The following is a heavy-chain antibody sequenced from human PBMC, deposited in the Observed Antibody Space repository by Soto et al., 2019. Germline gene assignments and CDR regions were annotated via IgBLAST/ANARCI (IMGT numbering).Heavy chain of an antibody. V-gene: IGHV3-53*04. CDR2: IYSGGST. CDR1: GFTVSSNY. J-gene: IGHJ4*02. D-gene: IGHD6-13*01. Sequence: GGSLRLSCAASGFTVSSNYMSWVRQAPGKGLEWVSVIYSGGSTYYADSVKGRFTISRHNSKNTLYLQMNSLRAEDTAVYYCASHPGWRYSSSWSDVWGQGTLVTVSS. CDR3: ASHPGWRYSSSWSDV.